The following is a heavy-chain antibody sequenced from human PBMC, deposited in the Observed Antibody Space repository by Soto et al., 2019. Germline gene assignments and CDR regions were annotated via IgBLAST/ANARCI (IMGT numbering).Heavy chain of an antibody. V-gene: IGHV4-34*01. CDR1: GGSFSGYY. CDR3: AGQQIWFGELKGHNYYYYYGMDV. D-gene: IGHD3-10*01. J-gene: IGHJ6*02. CDR2: IRHSGST. Sequence: QVQLQQWGAGLLKPSETLSLTCAVYGGSFSGYYWSWIRQPPGKGLEWVGEIRHSGSTNYNPSLKSRVPITVDTSKNQFSLKLSSVTAADTAVYYCAGQQIWFGELKGHNYYYYYGMDVWGQGTTVTVSS.